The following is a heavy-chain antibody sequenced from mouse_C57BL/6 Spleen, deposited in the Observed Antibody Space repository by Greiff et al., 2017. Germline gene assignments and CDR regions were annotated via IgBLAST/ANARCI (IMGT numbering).Heavy chain of an antibody. CDR1: GYTFTSYW. CDR3: ATVVGYFDV. V-gene: IGHV1-52*01. Sequence: QVHVKQPGAELVRPGSSVKLSCKASGYTFTSYWMHWVKQRPIQGLEWIGNIDPSDSETHYNQKFKDKATLTVDKSSSTAYMQLSSLTSEDSAVYYCATVVGYFDVWGTGTTVTVSS. D-gene: IGHD1-1*01. CDR2: IDPSDSET. J-gene: IGHJ1*03.